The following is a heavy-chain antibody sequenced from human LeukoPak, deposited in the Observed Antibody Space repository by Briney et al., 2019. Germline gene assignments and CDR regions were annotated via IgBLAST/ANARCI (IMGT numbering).Heavy chain of an antibody. D-gene: IGHD3-10*01. CDR3: ARGITRRRVFDI. CDR1: GGSISSFY. CDR2: IYSTGSN. J-gene: IGHJ3*02. V-gene: IGHV4-4*07. Sequence: PSETLSLTCTVSGGSISSFYWTWIRQPAGKGLEWIGRIYSTGSNNNNPSLESRVTMSVDTSNNQFSLKLSSVTAADTAVYYCARGITRRRVFDIWGQGTRVTVSS.